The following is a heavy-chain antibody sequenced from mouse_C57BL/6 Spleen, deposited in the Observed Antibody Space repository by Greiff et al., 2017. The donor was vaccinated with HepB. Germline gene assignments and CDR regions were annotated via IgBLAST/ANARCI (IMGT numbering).Heavy chain of an antibody. Sequence: VQLQQSGAELVRPGTSVKLSCKASGYTFTSYWMHWVKQRPGQGLEWIGVIDPSDSYTNYNQKFKGKATLTVDTSSSTAYMRLSSLKSEDSAVYYCARVDDGYPYYAMDYWGQGTSVTVSS. D-gene: IGHD2-3*01. V-gene: IGHV1-59*01. J-gene: IGHJ4*01. CDR3: ARVDDGYPYYAMDY. CDR2: IDPSDSYT. CDR1: GYTFTSYW.